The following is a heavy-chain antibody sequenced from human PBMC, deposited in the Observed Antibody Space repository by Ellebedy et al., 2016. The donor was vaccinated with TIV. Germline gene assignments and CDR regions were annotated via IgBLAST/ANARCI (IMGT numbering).Heavy chain of an antibody. J-gene: IGHJ5*02. CDR1: GYSFTSYW. CDR3: ARQDDNYDWSDP. D-gene: IGHD4-11*01. Sequence: GESLKISCKDSGYSFTSYWIGWVRPMPGKGLEWMGNIYPGDSNTAYSPYFQGQFTISVDKSISPAYRQWSSLKASDTAMYYCARQDDNYDWSDPWGQGTLVTVSS. V-gene: IGHV5-51*01. CDR2: IYPGDSNT.